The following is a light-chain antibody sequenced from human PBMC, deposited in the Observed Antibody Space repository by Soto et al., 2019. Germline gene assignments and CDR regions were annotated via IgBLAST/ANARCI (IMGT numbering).Light chain of an antibody. CDR1: GSVSNN. CDR2: GAS. CDR3: QQYNAWPLT. Sequence: EIVLTQSPATLSVSQGERATLSCRASGSVSNNLAGYQQKPGQAPRLLIYGASARATGIPARFSGSGSGTEYTLTISGLQSEDFAVYCCQQYNAWPLTFGGGTKVEIK. V-gene: IGKV3-15*01. J-gene: IGKJ4*01.